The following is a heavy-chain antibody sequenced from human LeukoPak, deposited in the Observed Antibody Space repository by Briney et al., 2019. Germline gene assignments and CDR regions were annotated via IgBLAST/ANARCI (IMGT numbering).Heavy chain of an antibody. Sequence: QPGGSLRLSCAAAGFTFSSYAMSWARQAPGKGLEWVSAISGSGGSTYYADSVKGRFTISRDNSKNTLYLQMNSLRAEDTAVYYCAKDGDYDYVWGSLSSLFDYWGQGTLVTVSS. D-gene: IGHD3-16*01. CDR2: ISGSGGST. CDR3: AKDGDYDYVWGSLSSLFDY. CDR1: GFTFSSYA. J-gene: IGHJ4*02. V-gene: IGHV3-23*01.